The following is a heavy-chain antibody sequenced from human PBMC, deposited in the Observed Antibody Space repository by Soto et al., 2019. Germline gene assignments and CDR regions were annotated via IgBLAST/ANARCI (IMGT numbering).Heavy chain of an antibody. D-gene: IGHD3-9*01. CDR3: ARGMRTRNYDILTGYYTVRWFDP. CDR1: GGSFSGYY. CDR2: INHSGRN. J-gene: IGHJ5*02. V-gene: IGHV4-34*01. Sequence: QVQLQQWGAGLLKPSETLSLTCAVYGGSFSGYYWSWIRQPPGKGLEWIGEINHSGRNNYNPSLKSRVTISVDTSKNQFSLKLSSVTAADTAVYYCARGMRTRNYDILTGYYTVRWFDPWGQGTLVTVSS.